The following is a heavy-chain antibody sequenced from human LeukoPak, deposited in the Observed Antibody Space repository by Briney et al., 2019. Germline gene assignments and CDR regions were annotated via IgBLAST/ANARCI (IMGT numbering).Heavy chain of an antibody. CDR2: ISYDGSNK. J-gene: IGHJ4*02. D-gene: IGHD6-13*01. V-gene: IGHV3-30-3*01. CDR3: SIDRERDDSSRVF. CDR1: GFTFSSYA. Sequence: GGSLRLSCAASGFTFSSYAMHWDRQAPGKGLEWVAVISYDGSNKYYADSVKGRFTVSRDNSRNTAYLQMNGLRAEDTAIYFCSIDRERDDSSRVFWGQGTLVTVSS.